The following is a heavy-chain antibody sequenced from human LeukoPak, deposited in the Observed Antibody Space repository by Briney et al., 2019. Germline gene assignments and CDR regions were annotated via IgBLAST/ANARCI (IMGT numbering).Heavy chain of an antibody. CDR1: GGSISSGDFY. D-gene: IGHD3-22*01. V-gene: IGHV4-39*07. CDR3: ARVLGYYDSSGPLDY. CDR2: IRYTGNT. J-gene: IGHJ4*02. Sequence: SETLSLTCSVSGGSISSGDFYWGWIRQPPGKGLEWIGNIRYTGNTFYKSSLKSRLTMSVDTSKNQFSLKLSSVTAADTAVYYCARVLGYYDSSGPLDYWGQGTLVTVSS.